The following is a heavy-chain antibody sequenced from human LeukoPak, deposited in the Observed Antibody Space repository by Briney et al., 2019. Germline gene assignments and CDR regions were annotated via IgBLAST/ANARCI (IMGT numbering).Heavy chain of an antibody. CDR2: IYTGGGT. CDR1: GFSVRTNF. D-gene: IGHD5-18*01. CDR3: ARGKWIQLWFDY. Sequence: GGSLRLSCAVSGFSVRTNFMSWVRQAPGKGLEWVSVIYTGGGTDHADSVKGRFTISRDNSKNTLYLQMNSLRAEDTAVYYCARGKWIQLWFDYWGQGTLVTVSS. V-gene: IGHV3-53*01. J-gene: IGHJ4*02.